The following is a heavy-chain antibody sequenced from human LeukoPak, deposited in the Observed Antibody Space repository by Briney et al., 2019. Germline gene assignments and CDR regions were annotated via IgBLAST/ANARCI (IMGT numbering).Heavy chain of an antibody. D-gene: IGHD2-2*01. CDR2: ISTKSQYI. Sequence: PGGSLRLSCVASGFTFNNYGMTWVRQAPGKGLEWVSFISTKSQYIFYADSVRGRFTISRDSAASSLFLQMNSLRAEDTAVYYCARDHPLSSPTRGHHAFDVWGLGTMVTVSS. CDR1: GFTFNNYG. J-gene: IGHJ3*01. CDR3: ARDHPLSSPTRGHHAFDV. V-gene: IGHV3-21*01.